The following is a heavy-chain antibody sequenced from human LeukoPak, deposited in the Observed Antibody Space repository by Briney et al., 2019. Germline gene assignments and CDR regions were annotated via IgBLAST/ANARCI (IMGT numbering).Heavy chain of an antibody. D-gene: IGHD6-13*01. Sequence: GGSLRLSCAASGFTFDDYGMPWVRQAPGKGLGWVSGISWNSGYIGYADSVKGRFTISRDNAKNSLYLQMNSLRPEDTALYYCAKDPYSSSWYSVWFDPWGQGTLVTVSS. CDR3: AKDPYSSSWYSVWFDP. V-gene: IGHV3-9*01. CDR1: GFTFDDYG. J-gene: IGHJ5*02. CDR2: ISWNSGYI.